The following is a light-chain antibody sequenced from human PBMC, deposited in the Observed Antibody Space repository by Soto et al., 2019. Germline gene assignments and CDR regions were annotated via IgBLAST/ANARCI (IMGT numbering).Light chain of an antibody. CDR3: QQYNRYSWT. CDR2: DAS. Sequence: DIPMTQSPSTLSASVGDRVTITCRASQSITIWLAWYQQKPGKAPKLLIFDASSLESGVPSRFSGSGSGTEFTLIISSLQTADFATYYCQQYNRYSWTFGQGTKVEIK. V-gene: IGKV1-5*01. J-gene: IGKJ1*01. CDR1: QSITIW.